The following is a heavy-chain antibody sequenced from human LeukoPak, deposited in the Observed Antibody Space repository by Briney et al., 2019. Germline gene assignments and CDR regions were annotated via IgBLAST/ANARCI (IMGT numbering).Heavy chain of an antibody. J-gene: IGHJ4*01. D-gene: IGHD4-11*01. CDR3: ATTLTTYLDY. CDR1: GFTFSSYW. V-gene: IGHV3-74*01. CDR2: IKTDGSTT. Sequence: GGSPRLSCAVSGFTFSSYWMHWVRQAPGKGLVWVSHIKTDGSTTAYADSVKGRFTISRDNAKNTLYLQMNSLRAEDTGVYYCATTLTTYLDYWGHGTLVTVSS.